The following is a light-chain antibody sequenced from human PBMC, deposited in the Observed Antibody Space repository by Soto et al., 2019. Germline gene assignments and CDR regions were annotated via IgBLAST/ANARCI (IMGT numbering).Light chain of an antibody. J-gene: IGKJ1*01. CDR2: DAS. CDR3: QQYNSYSWT. V-gene: IGKV1-5*01. CDR1: QSISSW. Sequence: DIQMTQSPSTLSASVGDRVTLTCRASQSISSWLAWYQQKPGKAPKLLIYDASSLESGVPSRCSGSGSRTEFPLTSSSLQPDDSATYYCQQYNSYSWTFGQGTKVEIK.